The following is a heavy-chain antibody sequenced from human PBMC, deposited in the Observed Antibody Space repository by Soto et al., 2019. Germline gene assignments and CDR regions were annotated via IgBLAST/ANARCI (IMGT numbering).Heavy chain of an antibody. CDR3: ARLGLNDYDILTGYYKVHAFDI. J-gene: IGHJ3*02. V-gene: IGHV4-39*01. CDR1: GGSISSSSYY. CDR2: IYYSGST. D-gene: IGHD3-9*01. Sequence: PSETLSLTCTVSGGSISSSSYYWGWIRQPPGKGLEWIESIYYSGSTYYNPSLKSRVTISVDTSKNQFSLKLSSVTAADTAAYYCARLGLNDYDILTGYYKVHAFDIWGQGTMVTVSS.